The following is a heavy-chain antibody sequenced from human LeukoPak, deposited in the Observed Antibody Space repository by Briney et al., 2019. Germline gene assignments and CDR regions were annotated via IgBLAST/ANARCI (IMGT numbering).Heavy chain of an antibody. CDR1: GFSFSNYV. D-gene: IGHD6-19*01. J-gene: IGHJ5*02. Sequence: GGSLRLSCAASGFSFSNYVMAWVRQAPGKAPEWVSSIGTSGGDTRYADSVKGRFTISRDNSQNTVYLQMNSLRAEDTAVYYCAKDQWLTTYWFDPWGQGTLVTVSS. V-gene: IGHV3-23*01. CDR3: AKDQWLTTYWFDP. CDR2: IGTSGGDT.